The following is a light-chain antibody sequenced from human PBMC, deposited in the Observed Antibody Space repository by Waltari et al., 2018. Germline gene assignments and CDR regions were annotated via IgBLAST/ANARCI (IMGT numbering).Light chain of an antibody. CDR1: QSIGSW. V-gene: IGKV1-5*03. Sequence: DIQMTQSPSTLSASVGDRVTITCRASQSIGSWLAWYQQKPGKAPKLLIYEATSLESGVPSRFSASGSGTEFTLTISSLQPDDFTTYYCQRYNSYPITFGPGTKVDI. CDR3: QRYNSYPIT. CDR2: EAT. J-gene: IGKJ3*01.